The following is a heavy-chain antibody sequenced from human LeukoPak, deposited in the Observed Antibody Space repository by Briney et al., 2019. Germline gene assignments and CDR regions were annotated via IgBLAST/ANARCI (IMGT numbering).Heavy chain of an antibody. J-gene: IGHJ4*02. V-gene: IGHV6-1*01. D-gene: IGHD5-12*01. CDR1: GDSVSSNSAA. CDR3: ARIGYDTPDVDY. Sequence: SQTLSLTCAISGDSVSSNSAAWNWIRQSPSRGLEWLGRTYYRSKWYNDYAVSVKSRIIINPEISKNQFSLQLNSVTPDDTAVYYCARIGYDTPDVDYWGQGTLVTVSS. CDR2: TYYRSKWYN.